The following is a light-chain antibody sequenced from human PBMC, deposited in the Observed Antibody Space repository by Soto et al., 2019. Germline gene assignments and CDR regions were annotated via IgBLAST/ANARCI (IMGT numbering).Light chain of an antibody. CDR2: AAS. J-gene: IGKJ5*01. Sequence: DIQMTQSPSSVSASVGDRVTINCRASQGISSLLAWYQQKPGKDPKLLIYAASSLQSGVPARFSGSVSGTDFNLTISRLHTEDCATYDCQQANSFTITFCQWTRLEIK. CDR1: QGISSL. V-gene: IGKV1-12*01. CDR3: QQANSFTIT.